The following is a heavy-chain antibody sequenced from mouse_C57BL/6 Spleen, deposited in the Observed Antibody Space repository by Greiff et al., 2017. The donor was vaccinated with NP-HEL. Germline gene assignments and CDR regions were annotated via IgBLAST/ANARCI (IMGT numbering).Heavy chain of an antibody. CDR2: ISSGSSTN. Sequence: EVQLVESGGGLVKPGGSLKLSCAASGFTFSDYGMHWVRQAPEKGLEWVAYISSGSSTNYYADTVKGRFTISRDNAKNTLFLQMTSLRSEDTAMYYCARGYYGSSPFAYWGQGTLVTVSA. V-gene: IGHV5-17*01. CDR1: GFTFSDYG. J-gene: IGHJ3*01. D-gene: IGHD1-1*01. CDR3: ARGYYGSSPFAY.